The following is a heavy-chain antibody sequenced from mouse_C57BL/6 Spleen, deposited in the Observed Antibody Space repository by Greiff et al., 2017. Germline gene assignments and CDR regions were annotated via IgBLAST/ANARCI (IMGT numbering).Heavy chain of an antibody. CDR3: ARRYYDYDGPYAMDY. CDR1: GYTFTDYY. J-gene: IGHJ4*01. Sequence: VQLQQSGPELVKPGASVKISCKASGYTFTDYYMNWVKQSHGKSLEWIGDINPNNGGTSYNQKFKGKATLTVDKSSSTAYMELRSLTSEDSAVYYYARRYYDYDGPYAMDYWGQGTSVTVSS. D-gene: IGHD2-4*01. CDR2: INPNNGGT. V-gene: IGHV1-26*01.